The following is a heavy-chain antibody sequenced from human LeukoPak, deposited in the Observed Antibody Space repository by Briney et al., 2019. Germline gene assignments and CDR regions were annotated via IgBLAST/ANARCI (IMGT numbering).Heavy chain of an antibody. D-gene: IGHD6-13*01. CDR2: IYYSGST. CDR1: GGSISSGGYY. CDR3: ARRGSSSPYNWFDP. Sequence: PSETLSLTCTVSGGSISSGGYYWSWIRQHPGKGLEWIGYIYYSGSTYYNPSLKSRVTISVDTSKNQFSLKLSSVTAADTAVYYCARRGSSSPYNWFDPWGQGTLVTVSS. J-gene: IGHJ5*02. V-gene: IGHV4-31*03.